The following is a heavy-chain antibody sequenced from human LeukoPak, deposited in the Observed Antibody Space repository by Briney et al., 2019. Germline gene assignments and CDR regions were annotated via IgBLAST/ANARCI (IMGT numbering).Heavy chain of an antibody. CDR3: ARVLNNYDSSGYSAADY. V-gene: IGHV3-33*01. Sequence: GGSLRLSCAASGFSFSAYGMHWVRQAPGQGLDWVAVIWYDGSNKDYADSVKGRFTISRDNSKNTLYLQMNSLRAEDTAVYYCARVLNNYDSSGYSAADYWGQGTLVTVSS. J-gene: IGHJ4*02. D-gene: IGHD3-22*01. CDR2: IWYDGSNK. CDR1: GFSFSAYG.